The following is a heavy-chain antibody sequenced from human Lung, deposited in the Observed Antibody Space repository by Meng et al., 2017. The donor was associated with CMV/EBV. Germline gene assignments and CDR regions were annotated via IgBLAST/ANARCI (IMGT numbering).Heavy chain of an antibody. V-gene: IGHV2-5*02. CDR2: IYGDDEK. Sequence: ISLTECGSSSLNTHHTLSLPCTFSWFSLSTSVLGVGWIRQPPGKALEFLVMIYGDDEKRYSPSLENRLTVTKDTSKNQVVLTMTNMVPVDTATYYCARAAARPSDWFDPWGQGTLVTVSS. CDR3: ARAAARPSDWFDP. J-gene: IGHJ5*02. CDR1: WFSLSTSVLG. D-gene: IGHD6-6*01.